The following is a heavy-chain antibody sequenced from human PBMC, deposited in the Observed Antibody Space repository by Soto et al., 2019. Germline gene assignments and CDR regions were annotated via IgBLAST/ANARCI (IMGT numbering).Heavy chain of an antibody. CDR1: GFTFSSYG. CDR2: IWYDGSNK. Sequence: QVQLVESGGGVVQPGRSLRLSCAASGFTFSSYGMHWVRQAPGKGLEWVAVIWYDGSNKYYADSGKGRFTISRDNSKNTLYLQMNSLRAEDTAVYYCASSGPYYYYYYMDVWGKGTTVTVSS. V-gene: IGHV3-33*01. CDR3: ASSGPYYYYYYMDV. J-gene: IGHJ6*03.